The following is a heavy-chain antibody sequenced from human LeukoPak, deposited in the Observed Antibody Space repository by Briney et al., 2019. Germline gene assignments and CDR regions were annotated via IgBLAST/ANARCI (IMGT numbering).Heavy chain of an antibody. D-gene: IGHD3-22*01. V-gene: IGHV3-23*01. CDR2: ISGSGGST. Sequence: GGSLRLSCAATGFTFSSYAMSWVRQTPGKGLEWVSAISGSGGSTYYADSVKGRFTISRDNSKNTLYLQMNSLRAEDTAVYYCAKAKYYYDSSGYNYWGQGTLVTVSS. CDR3: AKAKYYYDSSGYNY. J-gene: IGHJ4*02. CDR1: GFTFSSYA.